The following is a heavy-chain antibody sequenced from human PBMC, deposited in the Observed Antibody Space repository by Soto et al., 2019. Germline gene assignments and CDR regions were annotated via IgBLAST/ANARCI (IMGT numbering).Heavy chain of an antibody. CDR2: IYDSGST. V-gene: IGHV4-30-2*01. CDR3: ARAYDYDSSSYSYFHN. D-gene: IGHD3-22*01. J-gene: IGHJ4*02. CDR1: GGSISSGGYS. Sequence: SETLSLTCAVSGGSISSGGYSWSWIRQPPGKGLEWIGYIYDSGSTYYNPSLKSRVTISVDRSKNQFSLKLSSVTAADTAVYYCARAYDYDSSSYSYFHNWGQGTLVTVSS.